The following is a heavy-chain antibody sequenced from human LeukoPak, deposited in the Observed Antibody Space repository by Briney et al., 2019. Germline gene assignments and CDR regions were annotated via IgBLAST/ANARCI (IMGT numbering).Heavy chain of an antibody. V-gene: IGHV7-4-1*02. J-gene: IGHJ3*02. CDR3: ARDHRTLDSSGWFVDI. CDR1: GYTFTSYA. D-gene: IGHD6-19*01. Sequence: GASVTVSCKASGYTFTSYAMNWVRQAPGQGLEWMGWINTNTGNPTYAQGFTGRFVFSLDTSVSTAYLQISSLKAEDTAVYYCARDHRTLDSSGWFVDIWGQGTMVTVSS. CDR2: INTNTGNP.